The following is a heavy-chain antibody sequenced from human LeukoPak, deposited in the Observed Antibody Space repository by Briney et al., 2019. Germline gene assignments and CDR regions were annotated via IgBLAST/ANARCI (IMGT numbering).Heavy chain of an antibody. Sequence: SQTLSLTCAISGDSFSSNSACWDWIRQSPSGGLEWLGRTYYRSKWKNDYAVSVKSRITINPDTSKNQFSLQLNSVTPEDTAVYYCAREGAGKEATFDYWGQGTLVTVSS. CDR1: GDSFSSNSAC. D-gene: IGHD1-26*01. J-gene: IGHJ4*02. V-gene: IGHV6-1*01. CDR2: TYYRSKWKN. CDR3: AREGAGKEATFDY.